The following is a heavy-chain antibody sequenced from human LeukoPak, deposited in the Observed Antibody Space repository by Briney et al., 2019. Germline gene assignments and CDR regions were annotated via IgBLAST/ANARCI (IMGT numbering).Heavy chain of an antibody. CDR2: IYYSGST. CDR3: ARHIYDSSGYYFDY. Sequence: SETLSLTRTVSGGSISSSSYYWGWIRQPPGKGLEWIGSIYYSGSTYYNPSLKSRVTISVDTSKNQFSLKLSSVTAADTAVYYCARHIYDSSGYYFDYWGQGTLVTVSS. D-gene: IGHD3-22*01. CDR1: GGSISSSSYY. J-gene: IGHJ4*02. V-gene: IGHV4-39*01.